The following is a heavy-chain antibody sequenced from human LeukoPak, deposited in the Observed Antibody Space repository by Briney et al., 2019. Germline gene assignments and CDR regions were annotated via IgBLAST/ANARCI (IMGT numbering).Heavy chain of an antibody. J-gene: IGHJ5*02. CDR2: IRYDGSNE. CDR3: AKDFYSGSSP. V-gene: IGHV3-30*02. Sequence: GGSLRLSCAATGFTFTGYPMHWVRQPPGKGLEWVAFIRYDGSNEYYADSVKGRFTISRDNSKNTLFLQMNSLRTEDTAVYYCAKDFYSGSSPWGQGTLVTVSS. CDR1: GFTFTGYP. D-gene: IGHD1-26*01.